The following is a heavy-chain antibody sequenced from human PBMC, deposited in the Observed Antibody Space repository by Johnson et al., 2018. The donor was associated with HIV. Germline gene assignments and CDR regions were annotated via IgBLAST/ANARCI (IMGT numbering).Heavy chain of an antibody. V-gene: IGHV3-35*01. CDR3: VRDQGSGWPTNAFDI. CDR2: VSWNGSRT. D-gene: IGHD6-19*01. Sequence: VQLVESGGGLVQPGGSLRLSCAASGFTFSNSDMNWVHQAPGKRLEWVSGVSWNGSRTHYADSVKGRFTISRDNSKNTLYLQMNGLSDEDTADYYCVRDQGSGWPTNAFDIWGRGTRVTVSS. J-gene: IGHJ3*02. CDR1: GFTFSNSD.